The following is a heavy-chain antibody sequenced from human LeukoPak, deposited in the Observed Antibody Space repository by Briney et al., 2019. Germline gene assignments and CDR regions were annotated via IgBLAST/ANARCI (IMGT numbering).Heavy chain of an antibody. CDR2: ISDSGGRT. V-gene: IGHV3-23*01. CDR3: AKRGVVIRVILVGFHKEAYYFDS. J-gene: IGHJ4*02. CDR1: GITLSNYG. Sequence: GGSLRLSCAVSGITLSNYGMSWVRQAPGKGLEWVAGISDSGGRTNYADSVKGRFTISRDNPKNTLYLQMNSLRAEATAVYFCAKRGVVIRVILVGFHKEAYYFDSWGQGALVTVSS. D-gene: IGHD3-22*01.